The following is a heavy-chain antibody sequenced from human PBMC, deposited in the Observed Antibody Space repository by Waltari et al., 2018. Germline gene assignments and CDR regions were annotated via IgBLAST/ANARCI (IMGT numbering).Heavy chain of an antibody. Sequence: QVQLVESGGGVVQPGGSLTSPSAASGFPSSSYGRHWGRQAPGKGLEWVAFIRYDGSNKYYADSVKGRFTISRDNSKNTLYLQMNSLRAEDTAVYYCANVWGSDYWGQGTLVTVSS. CDR2: IRYDGSNK. D-gene: IGHD7-27*01. J-gene: IGHJ4*02. V-gene: IGHV3-30*02. CDR3: ANVWGSDY. CDR1: GFPSSSYG.